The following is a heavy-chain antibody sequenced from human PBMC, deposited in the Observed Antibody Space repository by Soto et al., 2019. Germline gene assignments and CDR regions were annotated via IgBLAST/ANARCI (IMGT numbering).Heavy chain of an antibody. Sequence: SVKVSCKASGGTFSSYAISWVRQAPGQGLEWMGGIIPIFGTANYAQKFQGRVTITADESTSTAYMELSSLRSEGTAVYYCARDGRGGDLYNWFDPWGQGTLVTVS. CDR3: ARDGRGGDLYNWFDP. V-gene: IGHV1-69*13. J-gene: IGHJ5*02. CDR1: GGTFSSYA. D-gene: IGHD4-17*01. CDR2: IIPIFGTA.